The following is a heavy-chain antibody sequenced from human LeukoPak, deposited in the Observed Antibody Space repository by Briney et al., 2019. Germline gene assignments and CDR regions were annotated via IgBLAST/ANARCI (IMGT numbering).Heavy chain of an antibody. CDR2: ISAYNGNT. CDR1: GYTFTGYY. Sequence: GASVKVSCKASGYTFTGYYMHWVRQAPGQGLEWMGWISAYNGNTNYAQKLQGRVTMTEDTSTDTAYMELSSLRSEDTAVYYCATVGSWDDAFDIWGQGTMVTVSS. CDR3: ATVGSWDDAFDI. V-gene: IGHV1-18*04. D-gene: IGHD1-26*01. J-gene: IGHJ3*02.